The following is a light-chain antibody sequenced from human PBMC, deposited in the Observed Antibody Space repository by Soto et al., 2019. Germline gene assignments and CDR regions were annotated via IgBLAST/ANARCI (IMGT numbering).Light chain of an antibody. V-gene: IGKV1-39*01. CDR2: AAS. J-gene: IGKJ5*01. Sequence: DIQMTQSPSTLSASVGDRVTITCRASQSISTYLAWYQQKAGKAPKLLIYAASSLQSGVPSRFSGSGSGTDFTLTISSLQPEDFATYYCQQSYSTPITFGQGTRLEV. CDR3: QQSYSTPIT. CDR1: QSISTY.